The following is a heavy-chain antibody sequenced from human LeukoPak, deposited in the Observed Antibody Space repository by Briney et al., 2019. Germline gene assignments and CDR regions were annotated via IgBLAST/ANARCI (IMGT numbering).Heavy chain of an antibody. Sequence: GASVKVSCKVSGYTLTELSMHWVRQAPGKGPEWMGGFDPDDGETIYAQKFEDRVIMSEDTSTDTDYMELRSLRSEDTAVYYCATREVLWFFDLWGRGTLVTVSS. V-gene: IGHV1-24*01. CDR3: ATREVLWFFDL. CDR1: GYTLTELS. D-gene: IGHD1-26*01. J-gene: IGHJ2*01. CDR2: FDPDDGET.